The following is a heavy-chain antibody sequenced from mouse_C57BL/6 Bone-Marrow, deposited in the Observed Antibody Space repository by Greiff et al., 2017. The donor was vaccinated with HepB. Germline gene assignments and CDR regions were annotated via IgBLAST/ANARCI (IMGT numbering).Heavy chain of an antibody. D-gene: IGHD1-1*01. Sequence: EVKLVESGGGLVQPGGSLKLSCAASGFTFSDYYMYWVRQTPEKRLEWVAYISNGGGSTYYPDTVKGRFTISRDNAKNTLYLQMSRLKSEDTAMYYCARLGTTVVALDWYFDVWGTGTTVTVSS. CDR1: GFTFSDYY. V-gene: IGHV5-12*01. CDR3: ARLGTTVVALDWYFDV. CDR2: ISNGGGST. J-gene: IGHJ1*03.